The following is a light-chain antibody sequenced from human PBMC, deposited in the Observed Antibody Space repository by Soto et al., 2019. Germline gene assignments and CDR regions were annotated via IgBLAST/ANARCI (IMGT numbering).Light chain of an antibody. V-gene: IGKV3-20*01. CDR3: QQYDSSPLT. Sequence: EIVLTQSPGTLSLSPGERATLSCRASQSVSSSFLAWYQQKPGQAPRLLIYGASSRATGIPDRFSGSGSGTDFTLTISRLEREDVAVYYCQQYDSSPLTFGGGTKVEIK. CDR2: GAS. CDR1: QSVSSSF. J-gene: IGKJ4*01.